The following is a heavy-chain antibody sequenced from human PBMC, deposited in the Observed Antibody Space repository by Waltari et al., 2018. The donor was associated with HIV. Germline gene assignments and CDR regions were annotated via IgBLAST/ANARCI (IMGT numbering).Heavy chain of an antibody. Sequence: EVQLVESGGGWVQPGGSLRFTCAASGVTVSNAWMSGVRQALGKGLEWVGRSKSKTDGGTTDYAAPVKGRFTISRDDSKNTLYLQMNSLNTEDTAVYYCTTAGITEDWGQGTLVTVSS. CDR3: TTAGITED. V-gene: IGHV3-15*01. CDR1: GVTVSNAW. CDR2: SKSKTDGGTT. J-gene: IGHJ4*02. D-gene: IGHD1-26*01.